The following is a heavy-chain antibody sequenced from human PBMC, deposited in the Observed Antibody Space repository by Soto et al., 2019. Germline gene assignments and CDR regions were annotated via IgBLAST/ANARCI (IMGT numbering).Heavy chain of an antibody. V-gene: IGHV1-18*01. CDR1: GYTFTSYG. J-gene: IGHJ6*03. D-gene: IGHD3-3*01. CDR2: ISAYNGNT. CDR3: ARGQFLEWRDYYYYYMDV. Sequence: ASVKVSCKASGYTFTSYGISWVRQAPGQGLEWMGWISAYNGNTNYAQKLQGRVTMTRNTSISTAYMELSSLRSEDTAVYYCARGQFLEWRDYYYYYMDVWGKGTTVTVSS.